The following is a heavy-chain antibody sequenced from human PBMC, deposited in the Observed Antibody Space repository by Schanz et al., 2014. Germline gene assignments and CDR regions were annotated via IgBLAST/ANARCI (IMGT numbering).Heavy chain of an antibody. D-gene: IGHD2-15*01. CDR2: INPSGGST. Sequence: QVQLLQSGAEVKKPGASMKVSCKASGYTFTTYYMLWVRQAPGQGLEWMGIINPSGGSTRYGQKCQGRIPETTDTSTSTVYLEWSSLRSDDTAVYYCGRGFSRSDIDFWGQGALITVSS. CDR1: GYTFTTYY. CDR3: GRGFSRSDIDF. V-gene: IGHV1-46*03. J-gene: IGHJ4*02.